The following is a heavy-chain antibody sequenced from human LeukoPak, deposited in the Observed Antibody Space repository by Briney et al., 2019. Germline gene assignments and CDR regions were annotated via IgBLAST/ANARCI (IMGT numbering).Heavy chain of an antibody. D-gene: IGHD6-19*01. CDR1: GYTFTSYD. CDR3: ARIRTTAVAATWWSDP. Sequence: ASVKVSCKASGYTFTSYDINWVRQATGQGLEWMGWMNPNSGNTGYAQKFQGRVTMTRNTSISTAYTELSSLRSEDTAVYYCARIRTTAVAATWWSDPWGQGTLVTVSS. CDR2: MNPNSGNT. J-gene: IGHJ5*02. V-gene: IGHV1-8*01.